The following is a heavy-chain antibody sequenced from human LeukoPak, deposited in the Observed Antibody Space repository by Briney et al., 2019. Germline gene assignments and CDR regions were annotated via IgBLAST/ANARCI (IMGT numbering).Heavy chain of an antibody. CDR3: ARGGGDCTNGVCYNYWYFDL. D-gene: IGHD2-8*01. CDR1: GFTFSDYY. J-gene: IGHJ2*01. CDR2: ISSSGSTI. Sequence: AGGSLRLSCAASGFTFSDYYMSWIRQAPGKGLEWVSYISSSGSTIYYADSVKGRFTISRDNAKNSLYLQMSSLRAEDTAVYYCARGGGDCTNGVCYNYWYFDLWGRGTLVTVSS. V-gene: IGHV3-11*01.